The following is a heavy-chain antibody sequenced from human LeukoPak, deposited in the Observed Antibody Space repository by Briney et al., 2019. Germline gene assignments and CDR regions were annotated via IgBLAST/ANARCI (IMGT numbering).Heavy chain of an antibody. D-gene: IGHD2-2*01. Sequence: PGGSLRLSCAASGSTFSSYWMHWVRQAPGKGLVWVSRINTDGSTTTYADSVKGRFTISRDNAKNTLYLQMNSLRAEDTAVYYCARESGYCSSTSCYRPEDYWGQGTLVTVSS. CDR1: GSTFSSYW. J-gene: IGHJ4*02. CDR3: ARESGYCSSTSCYRPEDY. CDR2: INTDGSTT. V-gene: IGHV3-74*03.